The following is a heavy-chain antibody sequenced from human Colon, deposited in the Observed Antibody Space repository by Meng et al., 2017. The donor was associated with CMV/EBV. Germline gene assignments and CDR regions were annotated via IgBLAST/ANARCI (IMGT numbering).Heavy chain of an antibody. J-gene: IGHJ5*02. D-gene: IGHD3-10*01. V-gene: IGHV3-30*02. CDR2: MRNDRNVI. CDR3: ARDRALES. Sequence: GESLKISCEVSGFTFSSYGLHWVRQAPGKGLEWVAYMRNDRNVIQYGNSVKGRFTISRDDSKNMFFLEMSSLKIEDTAVYYCARDRALESWGQGTLVTVSS. CDR1: GFTFSSYG.